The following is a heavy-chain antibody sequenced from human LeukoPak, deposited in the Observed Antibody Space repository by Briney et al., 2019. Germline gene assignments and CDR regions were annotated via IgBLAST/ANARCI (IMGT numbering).Heavy chain of an antibody. Sequence: GGSLRLSCAASGFRFSNYWIHWVRQAPSKGLVLVSRIRTDCVSTAYADFVKGRFTISRDNAKKTVYLQMNSLRADDTAVYYCARDMETGGRAFDSWGQGTLVTVSS. D-gene: IGHD2-8*02. CDR1: GFRFSNYW. CDR2: IRTDCVST. CDR3: ARDMETGGRAFDS. V-gene: IGHV3-74*01. J-gene: IGHJ4*02.